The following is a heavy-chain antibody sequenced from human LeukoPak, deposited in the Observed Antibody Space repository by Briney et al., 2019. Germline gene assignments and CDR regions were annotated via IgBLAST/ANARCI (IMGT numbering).Heavy chain of an antibody. CDR1: GLSFINAW. CDR3: SSLRGSSSQYFQH. J-gene: IGHJ1*01. Sequence: KPGGSLRLSCAASGLSFINAWMSWVRQAPGKGLEWVGRITSKIDGGTTDYAATVKGRFTISRDDSKDTLYLEMDSLQTEDTAVYYCSSLRGSSSQYFQHWGQGTLVTVSS. V-gene: IGHV3-15*01. D-gene: IGHD6-13*01. CDR2: ITSKIDGGTT.